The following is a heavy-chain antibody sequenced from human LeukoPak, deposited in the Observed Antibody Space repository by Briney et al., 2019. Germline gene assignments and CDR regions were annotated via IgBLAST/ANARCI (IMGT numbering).Heavy chain of an antibody. Sequence: SQTLSLTCAVSGGSISSGGYSWSWIRQPPGTGLEWIGYIYHSGSTYYNPSLKSRVTISVDRSKNQFSLKLSSVTAADTAVYYCARVVVPAARLYYFDYWGQGTLVTVSS. V-gene: IGHV4-30-2*01. CDR1: GGSISSGGYS. J-gene: IGHJ4*02. CDR2: IYHSGST. CDR3: ARVVVPAARLYYFDY. D-gene: IGHD2-2*01.